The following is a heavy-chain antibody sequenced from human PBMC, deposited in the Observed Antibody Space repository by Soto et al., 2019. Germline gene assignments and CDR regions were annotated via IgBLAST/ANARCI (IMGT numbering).Heavy chain of an antibody. V-gene: IGHV3-72*01. D-gene: IGHD6-19*01. CDR2: IRRKANSYTT. CDR3: AMLGGWSGGSSGMDV. CDR1: GLIFSDYP. J-gene: IGHJ6*02. Sequence: EVQLVESGGGLVQPGGSLRLSCAASGLIFSDYPMDWVRQAPGKGLEWVGRIRRKANSYTTEYAASVKGRFTISRDDSKNSLYLQMNSLKSEDTAVYYCAMLGGWSGGSSGMDVWGHGTAVTVSS.